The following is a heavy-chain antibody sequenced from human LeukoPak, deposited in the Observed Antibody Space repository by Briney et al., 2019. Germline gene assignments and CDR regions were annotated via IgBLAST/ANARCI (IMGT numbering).Heavy chain of an antibody. CDR2: IWYDGSNK. V-gene: IGHV3-33*06. Sequence: GGSLRLSCAASGFTFSSYGMHWVRQAPGKGLEWVAVIWYDGSNKYYADSVKGRLTISRDNSKNTLYLQMSSLRAEDTAVYYCAKDLGDSSMVFDYWGQGTLVTVSS. CDR1: GFTFSSYG. J-gene: IGHJ4*02. CDR3: AKDLGDSSMVFDY. D-gene: IGHD4-11*01.